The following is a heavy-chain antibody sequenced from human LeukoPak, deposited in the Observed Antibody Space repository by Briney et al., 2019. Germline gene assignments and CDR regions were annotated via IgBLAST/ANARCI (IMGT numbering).Heavy chain of an antibody. V-gene: IGHV3-9*01. Sequence: PGRSLRLSCAASGFTFDDYAMHWVRQAPGKGLEWVSGISWNSGSIGYADSVKGRFTISRDNSKNTLYLQMNSLRAEDTAVYYCANLDPDYYDSSGRGFDYWGQGTLVTVSS. CDR2: ISWNSGSI. D-gene: IGHD3-22*01. J-gene: IGHJ4*02. CDR3: ANLDPDYYDSSGRGFDY. CDR1: GFTFDDYA.